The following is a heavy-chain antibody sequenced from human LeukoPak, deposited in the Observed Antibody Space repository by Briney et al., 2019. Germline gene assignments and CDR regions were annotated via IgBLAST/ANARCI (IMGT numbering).Heavy chain of an antibody. Sequence: GGSLRLSCAASGFTVSSNYMSWVRQAPGKGLEWVSVIYSGGSTYYADSVKGRFTISRDNSKNTLYLQMNSLRAEDTAVYYCARDGSSGWYWVVYWGQGTLVTVSS. CDR1: GFTVSSNY. J-gene: IGHJ4*02. D-gene: IGHD6-19*01. CDR3: ARDGSSGWYWVVY. V-gene: IGHV3-66*01. CDR2: IYSGGST.